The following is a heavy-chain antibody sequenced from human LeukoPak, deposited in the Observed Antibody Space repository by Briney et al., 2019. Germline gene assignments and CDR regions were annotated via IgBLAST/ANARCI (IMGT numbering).Heavy chain of an antibody. J-gene: IGHJ4*02. Sequence: GESLKISCKGSGYSFTSYWIGWVRQMPGKGLEWMGTIYPGDSDTRYSPSFQGQVTISADKSISTAYLQWSSLKASDTAMYYCARLYYYDSSGYYPFDYWGQGTLVTVSS. CDR1: GYSFTSYW. CDR2: IYPGDSDT. CDR3: ARLYYYDSSGYYPFDY. V-gene: IGHV5-51*01. D-gene: IGHD3-22*01.